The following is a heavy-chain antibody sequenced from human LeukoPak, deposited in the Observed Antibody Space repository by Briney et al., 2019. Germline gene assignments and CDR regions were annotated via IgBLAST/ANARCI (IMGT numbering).Heavy chain of an antibody. Sequence: PGGSLRLSCAASGFTFNTYTMSWVRQAPGKGLEWVSSITSSSSYIHYADSARGRFTISRDNSKNSLYLQMNSLRDEDTAVYYCAREGEYYDILTGYYGFDYWGQGTLVTVSS. CDR1: GFTFNTYT. CDR2: ITSSSSYI. CDR3: AREGEYYDILTGYYGFDY. V-gene: IGHV3-21*01. D-gene: IGHD3-9*01. J-gene: IGHJ4*02.